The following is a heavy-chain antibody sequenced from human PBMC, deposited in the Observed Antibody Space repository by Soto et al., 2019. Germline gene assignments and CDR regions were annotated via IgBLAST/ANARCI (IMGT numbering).Heavy chain of an antibody. CDR3: ARYSYQDAGPDKGFDP. D-gene: IGHD2-2*01. Sequence: PGGSLRLSCAASGFTVSSNYMSWVRQAPGKGLEWVSVIYSGGSTYYADSVKGRFSIYRENSKNTLYLQTNSLRAEDTAVYYCARYSYQDAGPDKGFDPWGEGTLVTVSS. CDR2: IYSGGST. CDR1: GFTVSSNY. V-gene: IGHV3-53*01. J-gene: IGHJ5*02.